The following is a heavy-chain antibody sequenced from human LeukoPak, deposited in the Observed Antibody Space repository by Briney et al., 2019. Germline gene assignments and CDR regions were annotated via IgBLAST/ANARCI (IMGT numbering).Heavy chain of an antibody. V-gene: IGHV4-34*01. CDR2: IHHTGAT. CDR3: ARGRLDYYYMDV. Sequence: NPSETLSLTCAVYGGSLSGYFWSWIRQPPGKGLEWIGEIHHTGATNYKPSLKRRVSISLDMSKNQLSLEMRSVTAADTAVYYCARGRLDYYYMDVWGRGTTVTVSS. CDR1: GGSLSGYF. D-gene: IGHD3-9*01. J-gene: IGHJ6*03.